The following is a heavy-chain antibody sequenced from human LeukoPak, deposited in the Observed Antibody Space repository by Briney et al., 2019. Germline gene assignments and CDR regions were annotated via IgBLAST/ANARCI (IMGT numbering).Heavy chain of an antibody. CDR3: ARSDSSGFKNDY. D-gene: IGHD3-22*01. CDR2: INPNSGGT. Sequence: ASVKVSCKASGYTFTGYYMHWVRQAPGQGLEWMGRINPNSGGTNYAQTFQGRVTMTRDTSISTAYMELSRLRSDDTAVYYCARSDSSGFKNDYWGQGTLVTVSS. V-gene: IGHV1-2*06. CDR1: GYTFTGYY. J-gene: IGHJ4*02.